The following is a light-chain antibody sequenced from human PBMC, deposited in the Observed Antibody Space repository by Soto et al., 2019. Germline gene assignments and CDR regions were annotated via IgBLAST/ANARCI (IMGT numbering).Light chain of an antibody. V-gene: IGLV2-8*01. Sequence: QSALTQPPSASGSPGQSVTISCTGTKNDIGVYDFVSWYQHHPGKAPRLIIYEVVQRPSGVPDRFSGSKSGNTASLTVSGLQAADEADYYCSSYTSRSTLVFGTGTKLTVL. J-gene: IGLJ1*01. CDR3: SSYTSRSTLV. CDR2: EVV. CDR1: KNDIGVYDF.